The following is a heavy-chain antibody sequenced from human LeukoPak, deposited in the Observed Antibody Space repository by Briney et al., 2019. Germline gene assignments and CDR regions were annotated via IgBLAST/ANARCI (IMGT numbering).Heavy chain of an antibody. V-gene: IGHV1-24*01. D-gene: IGHD5-12*01. CDR1: GYTLTELS. CDR2: FDPEDGEA. CDR3: ATGLIVATITNDY. Sequence: ASVKVSCKVSGYTLTELSMHWVRQAPGKGLEWMGGFDPEDGEAIYAQKFQGRVTMTEDTSTDTAYMELSSLRSEDTAVYYCATGLIVATITNDYWGQGTLVTVSS. J-gene: IGHJ4*02.